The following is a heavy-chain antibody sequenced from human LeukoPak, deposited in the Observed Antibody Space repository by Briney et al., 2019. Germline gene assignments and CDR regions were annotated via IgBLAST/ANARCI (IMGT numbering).Heavy chain of an antibody. CDR1: GFTFSSYW. D-gene: IGHD3-3*01. CDR2: INTDGSST. Sequence: GGSLRLSCAASGFTFSSYWMHWVRQAPGKGLVWVSRINTDGSSTTYADSVKGRFTISRDNSKNTLYLQMNSLRAEDTAIYYCARDERLLSFLKWGQGTLVTVSS. CDR3: ARDERLLSFLK. V-gene: IGHV3-74*01. J-gene: IGHJ4*02.